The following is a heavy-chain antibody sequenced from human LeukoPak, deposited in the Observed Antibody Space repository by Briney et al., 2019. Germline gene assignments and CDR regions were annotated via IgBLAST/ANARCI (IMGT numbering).Heavy chain of an antibody. Sequence: GTSLRLSCLVSELNFKTHAMHWVRQAPGKGLEWVAGLSFDASGTNYADSVKGRFTISRDNSKNTLYLQMHSLRPEDTAVYFCARDLQEISSFYFDYWGQGSLVTVSS. CDR2: LSFDASGT. CDR1: ELNFKTHA. CDR3: ARDLQEISSFYFDY. D-gene: IGHD5-24*01. V-gene: IGHV3-30*04. J-gene: IGHJ4*02.